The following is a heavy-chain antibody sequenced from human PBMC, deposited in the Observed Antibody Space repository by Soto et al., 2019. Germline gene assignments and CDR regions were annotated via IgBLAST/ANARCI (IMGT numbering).Heavy chain of an antibody. Sequence: PGGSLRLSCTASEFSLSTYSMNWVRQAPGKGLEWVSSISTRSDVYYADSVKGRFTIARDNAKNSLSLQMNSLSAEDTGVYYCARETTAWHLAYGLEVWGQGTTVTVSS. CDR3: ARETTAWHLAYGLEV. J-gene: IGHJ6*02. D-gene: IGHD2-21*02. V-gene: IGHV3-21*03. CDR1: EFSLSTYS. CDR2: ISTRSDV.